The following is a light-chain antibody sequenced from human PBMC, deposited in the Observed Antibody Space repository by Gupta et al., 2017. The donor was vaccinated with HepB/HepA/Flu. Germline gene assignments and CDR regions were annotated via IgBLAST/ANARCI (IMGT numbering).Light chain of an antibody. CDR1: QSVSNN. V-gene: IGKV3-15*01. CDR3: QQYNNWPPGT. CDR2: GAS. Sequence: EIVMPQSPATLSVSPGERATLSCRASQSVSNNFAWYQQKPGQAPRLLIYGASIGATGIPARVSASGSGTEFTLTISNLQSEDFALYDCQQYNNWPPGTFGQGTKLEIK. J-gene: IGKJ2*02.